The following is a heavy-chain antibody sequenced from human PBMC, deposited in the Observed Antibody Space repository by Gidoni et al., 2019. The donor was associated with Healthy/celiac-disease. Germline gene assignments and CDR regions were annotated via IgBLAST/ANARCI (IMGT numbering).Heavy chain of an antibody. CDR2: IYYSGST. Sequence: QLQLQESGPGLVKPSETLSLTCTVSGGSIRSSSYYWGWIRQPPGKGLEWIGSIYYSGSTYYNPSLKSRVTISVDTSKNQFSLKLSSVTAADTAVYYCASESGYYPRAGGSGIDYWGQGTLVTVSS. CDR1: GGSIRSSSYY. CDR3: ASESGYYPRAGGSGIDY. D-gene: IGHD3-3*01. J-gene: IGHJ4*02. V-gene: IGHV4-39*01.